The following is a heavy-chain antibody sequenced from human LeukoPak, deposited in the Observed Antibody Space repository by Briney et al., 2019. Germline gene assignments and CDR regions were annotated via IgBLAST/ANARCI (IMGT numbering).Heavy chain of an antibody. CDR1: GFTFSTYV. Sequence: GGSLRLSCAGSGFTFSTYVMHWVRQAPGKGLEWVTVMSVDGLNEYYADSVKGRFTISRHNSKNTLYLQMNRLRAEDTAIYYCARGGNGWYFDYWGQGTLVTVSS. CDR3: ARGGNGWYFDY. CDR2: MSVDGLNE. V-gene: IGHV3-30*04. D-gene: IGHD6-19*01. J-gene: IGHJ4*02.